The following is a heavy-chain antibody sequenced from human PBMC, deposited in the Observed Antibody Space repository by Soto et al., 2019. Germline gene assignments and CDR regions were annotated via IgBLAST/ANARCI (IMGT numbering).Heavy chain of an antibody. J-gene: IGHJ6*02. CDR3: ARERAVAVAGIGGMDV. Sequence: GGSLRLSCAASGFTFSSYDMHWVRQATGKGLEWVSAIGTAGDTYYPGSVKGRFTISRENAKNFLYLQMNSLRAGDTAVYYCARERAVAVAGIGGMDVWGQGTTVTVSS. D-gene: IGHD6-19*01. V-gene: IGHV3-13*01. CDR2: IGTAGDT. CDR1: GFTFSSYD.